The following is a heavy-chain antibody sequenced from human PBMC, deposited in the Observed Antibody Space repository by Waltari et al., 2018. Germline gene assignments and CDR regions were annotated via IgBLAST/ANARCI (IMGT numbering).Heavy chain of an antibody. V-gene: IGHV4-31*03. CDR2: IYHSGST. J-gene: IGHJ5*02. CDR3: ARGGGDYWFDP. Sequence: QVQLQESGPGLVKPSQTLSLTCTFSGGSISSCGYHLRWIRQHPGKGLEWIGYIYHSGSTYYNPSLKSRVTISVDRSKNQFSLKLSSVTAADTAVYYCARGGGDYWFDPWGQGTLVTVSS. CDR1: GGSISSCGYH. D-gene: IGHD2-21*01.